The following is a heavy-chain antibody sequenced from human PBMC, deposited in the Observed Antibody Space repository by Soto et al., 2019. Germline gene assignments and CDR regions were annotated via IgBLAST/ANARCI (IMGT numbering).Heavy chain of an antibody. D-gene: IGHD3-10*01. V-gene: IGHV3-23*01. CDR3: AKWGTDMVRGVIPYYYYYGMDV. CDR1: GFTFSSYA. Sequence: GGSLRLSCAASGFTFSSYAMSWVRQAPGKGLEWVSAISGSGGSTYYADSVKGRFTISRDNSKNTLYLQMNSLRAEDTAVYYCAKWGTDMVRGVIPYYYYYGMDVWGQGTTVTVSS. J-gene: IGHJ6*02. CDR2: ISGSGGST.